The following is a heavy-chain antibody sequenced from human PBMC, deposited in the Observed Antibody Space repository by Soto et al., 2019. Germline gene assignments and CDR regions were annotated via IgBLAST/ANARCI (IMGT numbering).Heavy chain of an antibody. D-gene: IGHD6-19*01. J-gene: IGHJ6*02. CDR1: GFTFSGSA. CDR2: IRSKANSYAT. Sequence: EVQLVESGGGLVQPGGSLKLSCAASGFTFSGSAMHWVRQASGKGLEWVGRIRSKANSYATAYAASMKGRFTISRDDSKNMAYLQMNSLKTEDTAVYYCTRPWAVYYYYGMDVWGQGTTVTVSS. V-gene: IGHV3-73*02. CDR3: TRPWAVYYYYGMDV.